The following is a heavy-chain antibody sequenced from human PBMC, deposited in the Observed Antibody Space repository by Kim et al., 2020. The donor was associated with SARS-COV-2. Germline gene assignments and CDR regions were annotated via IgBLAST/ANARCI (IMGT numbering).Heavy chain of an antibody. V-gene: IGHV1-24*01. D-gene: IGHD2-2*01. CDR3: ATSDCSSTSCSHYYYGMDV. CDR2: FDPEDGET. Sequence: ASVKVSCKVSGYTLTELSMHWVRQAPGKGLEWMGGFDPEDGETIYAQKFQGRVTMTEDTSTDTAYMELSSLRSEDTAVYYCATSDCSSTSCSHYYYGMDVWGQGTTVTVSS. J-gene: IGHJ6*02. CDR1: GYTLTELS.